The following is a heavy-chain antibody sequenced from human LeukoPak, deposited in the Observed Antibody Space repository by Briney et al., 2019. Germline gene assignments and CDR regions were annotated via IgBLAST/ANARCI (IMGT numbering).Heavy chain of an antibody. CDR3: ARFPLGRGNIWVYFDY. CDR2: IYYSGST. V-gene: IGHV4-39*01. Sequence: SETLSLTCTVSGGSISSSSYYWGWIRQPPGKGLEWIGSIYYSGSTYYNPSLKSRVTISVDTSKNQFSLKLSSVTAADTAVYCCARFPLGRGNIWVYFDYWGQGTLVTVSS. CDR1: GGSISSSSYY. J-gene: IGHJ4*02. D-gene: IGHD3-16*01.